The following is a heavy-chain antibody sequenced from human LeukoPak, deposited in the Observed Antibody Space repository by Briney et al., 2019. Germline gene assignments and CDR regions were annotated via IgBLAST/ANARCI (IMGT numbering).Heavy chain of an antibody. D-gene: IGHD1-26*01. J-gene: IGHJ4*02. V-gene: IGHV1-24*01. CDR2: FDPEDGKT. Sequence: ASVKVSCKVSGYTLTELSMHWVRQAPGKGLEWMGGFDPEDGKTIYAQKFQGRVTMTEDTSTDTAYMELSSLRSEDTAVYYCATELVGATDRSFDYWGQGTLVTVSS. CDR1: GYTLTELS. CDR3: ATELVGATDRSFDY.